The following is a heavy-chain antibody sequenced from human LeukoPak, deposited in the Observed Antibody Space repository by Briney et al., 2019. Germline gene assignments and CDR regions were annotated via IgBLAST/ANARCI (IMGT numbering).Heavy chain of an antibody. Sequence: GGSLRLSCAASGFTFSNYWMHWVRQAPGKGLVWVSRINSDGINTSYADSVKGRFTISRDNAKNTLNLQMNSLRAEDTAVYYCARDLGQYYDTSDNWFDPWGQGTLVVVSS. CDR1: GFTFSNYW. CDR3: ARDLGQYYDTSDNWFDP. V-gene: IGHV3-74*01. D-gene: IGHD3-22*01. CDR2: INSDGINT. J-gene: IGHJ5*02.